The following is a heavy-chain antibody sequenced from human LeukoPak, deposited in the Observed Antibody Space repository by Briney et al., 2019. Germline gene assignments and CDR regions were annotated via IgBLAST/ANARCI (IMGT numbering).Heavy chain of an antibody. V-gene: IGHV3-21*01. CDR1: GFDFNYYD. Sequence: GGSLRLSCVGSGFDFNYYDINWVRQAPSKGLEWVSSISSRSSYIYFADSAKGRFTISRDNANGSVFLHMTSLRPEDTAVYYCARRGGMSSGRSFDHWGQGTLVTVSS. CDR2: ISSRSSYI. J-gene: IGHJ4*02. CDR3: ARRGGMSSGRSFDH. D-gene: IGHD3-16*01.